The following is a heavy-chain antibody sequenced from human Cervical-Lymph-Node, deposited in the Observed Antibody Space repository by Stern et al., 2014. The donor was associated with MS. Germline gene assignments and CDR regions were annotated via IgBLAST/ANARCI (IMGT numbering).Heavy chain of an antibody. J-gene: IGHJ6*02. CDR1: GGSVRSRNW. CDR2: VYHSGST. Sequence: LVESGPGLVKPSGTLSLTCAVSGGSVRSRNWWHWVRQSPGKGLEWIGKVYHSGSTHYNPSLKSRVIISIDKSKNHLSLNLTSVTAADTAVYYCARGSSGGSGYGMDVWGQGTTIIVSS. CDR3: ARGSSGGSGYGMDV. V-gene: IGHV4-4*02. D-gene: IGHD2-15*01.